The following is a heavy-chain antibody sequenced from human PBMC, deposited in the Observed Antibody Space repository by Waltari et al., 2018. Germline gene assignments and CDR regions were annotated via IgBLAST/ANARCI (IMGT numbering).Heavy chain of an antibody. V-gene: IGHV4-4*02. CDR2: IHGSGRI. Sequence: QVQLQESGPGLVKPSGTLSVTCAVSGDSISGSFWWSWVRKTPGKGLEWIGQIHGSGRINYNPSLESRVTVSRATSNNQFSLKLTSATAADTAVYFCARDRGRGLYLYSWGQGILVTVTP. CDR3: ARDRGRGLYLYS. D-gene: IGHD5-12*01. CDR1: GDSISGSFW. J-gene: IGHJ4*02.